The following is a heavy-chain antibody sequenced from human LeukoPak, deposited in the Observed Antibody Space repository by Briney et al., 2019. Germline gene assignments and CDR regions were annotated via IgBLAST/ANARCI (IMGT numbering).Heavy chain of an antibody. V-gene: IGHV4-34*01. CDR1: GGSFSDYY. CDR3: ARVLAAAGRSRRRGFDP. Sequence: SETLSLTCAVYGGSFSDYYWSWIRQSPGKGLEWIGEINHSGTTHYNPSLKSRVTISVDTSKNQFSLKLSSVTAADTAVYYCARVLAAAGRSRRRGFDPWGQGTLVTVSS. J-gene: IGHJ5*02. CDR2: INHSGTT. D-gene: IGHD6-13*01.